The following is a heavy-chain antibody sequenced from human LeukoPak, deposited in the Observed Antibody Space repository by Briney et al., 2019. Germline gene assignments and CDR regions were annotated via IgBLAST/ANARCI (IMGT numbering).Heavy chain of an antibody. CDR1: GVSFDDYY. CDR2: ISHRGRT. V-gene: IGHV4-34*01. Sequence: AETLSLTCAVSGVSFDDYYWSWIRQPPGKGLEWIGEISHRGRTHYNPSLKGRVTMSVDTSKNQFALEVDSVTAADTAVYYCARIPLYFLEPFDYWGQGILVTVSS. J-gene: IGHJ4*02. CDR3: ARIPLYFLEPFDY. D-gene: IGHD3-3*01.